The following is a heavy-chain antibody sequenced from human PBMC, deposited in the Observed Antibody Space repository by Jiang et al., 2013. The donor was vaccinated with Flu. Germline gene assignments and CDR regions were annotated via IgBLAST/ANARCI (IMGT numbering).Heavy chain of an antibody. Sequence: LLKPSETLSLTCAVYGGSFSGYYWSWIRQPPGKGLEWIGEINHSGSTNYNPSLKSRVTISVDTSKNQFSLKLSSVTAADTAVYYCARGGGPSAAAGEENDYWGQGNPGHRLL. CDR2: INHSGST. CDR3: ARGGGPSAAAGEENDY. D-gene: IGHD6-13*01. V-gene: IGHV4-34*01. J-gene: IGHJ4*02. CDR1: GGSFSGYY.